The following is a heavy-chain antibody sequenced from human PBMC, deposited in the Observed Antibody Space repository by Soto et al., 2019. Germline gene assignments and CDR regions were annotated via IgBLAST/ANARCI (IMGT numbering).Heavy chain of an antibody. D-gene: IGHD3-22*01. CDR3: ASAPLYYYDSSGYPDY. Sequence: QVQLVESGGGVVQPGRSLRLSCAASGFTFSSYAMHWVRQAPGKGLEWVAVISYDGSNKYYADSVKGRFTISRDNYKNTLDLQMKSLRAEDTAVYYCASAPLYYYDSSGYPDYWGQGTLVTVSS. CDR2: ISYDGSNK. CDR1: GFTFSSYA. V-gene: IGHV3-30-3*01. J-gene: IGHJ4*02.